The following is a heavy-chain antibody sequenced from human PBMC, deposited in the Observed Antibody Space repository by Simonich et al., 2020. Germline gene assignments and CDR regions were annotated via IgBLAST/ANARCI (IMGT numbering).Heavy chain of an antibody. CDR1: GYTYTGSY. J-gene: IGHJ4*02. D-gene: IGHD5-12*01. V-gene: IGHV1-2*02. CDR2: INTNRGGT. Sequence: QVQLVQSGAEEKKPGASVKVSCKASGYTYTGSYMHWVRQAPGQGLEWMGWINTNRGGTNYAQKCQGGATMTRKTSISTADMEPGRLRSDDTAASYCASSKLATIDYSSQGTLVHVTS. CDR3: ASSKLATIDY.